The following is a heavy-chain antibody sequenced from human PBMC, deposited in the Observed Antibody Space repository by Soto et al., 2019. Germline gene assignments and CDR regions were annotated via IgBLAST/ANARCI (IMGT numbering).Heavy chain of an antibody. J-gene: IGHJ4*02. CDR3: ATWSGYSFTFDY. CDR2: IYYSGST. D-gene: IGHD5-18*01. Sequence: SETLSLTCTVSGVSISSYYWSWIRQPPGKGLEWIGYIYYSGSTNYNPSLNSRVTMSVDTSKNQFSLNLSSVTAADTAVYYCATWSGYSFTFDYWGQGTLVTVSS. CDR1: GVSISSYY. V-gene: IGHV4-59*01.